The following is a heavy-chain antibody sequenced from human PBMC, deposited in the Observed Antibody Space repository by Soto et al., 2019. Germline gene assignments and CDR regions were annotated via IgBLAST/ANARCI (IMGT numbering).Heavy chain of an antibody. CDR2: IYYSGST. J-gene: IGHJ3*02. Sequence: ETLSLTCTVSGGSISSSSYYWGWIRQPPGKGLEWIGSIYYSGSTYYNPSLKSRVTISVDTSKNQFSLKLSSVTAADTAVYYCARRLDGAFDIWGQGTMVTVSS. CDR1: GGSISSSSYY. D-gene: IGHD1-1*01. V-gene: IGHV4-39*01. CDR3: ARRLDGAFDI.